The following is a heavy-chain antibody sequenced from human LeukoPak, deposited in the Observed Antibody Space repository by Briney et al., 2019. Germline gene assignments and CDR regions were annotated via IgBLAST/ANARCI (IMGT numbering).Heavy chain of an antibody. Sequence: SSETLSLTCTFSGGSISSYHWNWIRQPQGEGLEWIGYITYGGFTKYNPSLRGRVTVSLDTSNNHLSLKLSSVTAADTAIYYCTTIKRGDIFGYFDFWGQGTLVTVSS. CDR1: GGSISSYH. CDR3: TTIKRGDIFGYFDF. D-gene: IGHD5-18*01. V-gene: IGHV4-59*01. J-gene: IGHJ4*02. CDR2: ITYGGFT.